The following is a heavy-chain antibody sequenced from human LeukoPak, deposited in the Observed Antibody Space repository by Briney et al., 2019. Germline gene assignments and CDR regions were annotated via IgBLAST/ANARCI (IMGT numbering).Heavy chain of an antibody. CDR1: GYTFTGYY. D-gene: IGHD2-2*01. J-gene: IGHJ5*02. V-gene: IGHV1-2*02. CDR3: ARDGDIVVVPAAMSWFGP. CDR2: INPNSGGT. Sequence: ASVKVSCKASGYTFTGYYMHWVRQAPGQGLEWMGWINPNSGGTNYAQKFQGRVTMTRDTSISTAYMELSRLRSDDTAVYYCARDGDIVVVPAAMSWFGPWGQGTLVTVSS.